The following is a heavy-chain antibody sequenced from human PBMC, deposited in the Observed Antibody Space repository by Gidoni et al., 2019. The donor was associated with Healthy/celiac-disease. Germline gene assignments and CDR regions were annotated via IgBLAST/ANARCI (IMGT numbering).Heavy chain of an antibody. J-gene: IGHJ4*02. Sequence: QVQLVQSGAEVKKPGASVTVSCKASGYTFTSYYMHWVRQAPGQGLEWMGIINPTGGSTSYAQSFQGRVTMTRDTSTSTVYMELSSLRSEDTAVYYCARGAWYVDTAMVILDYWGQGTLVTVSS. D-gene: IGHD5-18*01. CDR2: INPTGGST. V-gene: IGHV1-46*03. CDR1: GYTFTSYY. CDR3: ARGAWYVDTAMVILDY.